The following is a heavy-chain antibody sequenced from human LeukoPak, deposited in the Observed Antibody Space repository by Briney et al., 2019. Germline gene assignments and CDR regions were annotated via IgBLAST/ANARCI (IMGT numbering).Heavy chain of an antibody. V-gene: IGHV4-39*01. CDR2: VYYSGNT. CDR1: GGSISSSDYY. Sequence: PSETLSLTCVVSGGSISSSDYYWGWVRQSPGRGLEWIGSVYYSGNTYYNPSLKSRLTISVDTSKNQFSLKLSSVTAADTAVYYYARHSGWYRFDYWGQGTLVTVSS. J-gene: IGHJ4*02. D-gene: IGHD6-19*01. CDR3: ARHSGWYRFDY.